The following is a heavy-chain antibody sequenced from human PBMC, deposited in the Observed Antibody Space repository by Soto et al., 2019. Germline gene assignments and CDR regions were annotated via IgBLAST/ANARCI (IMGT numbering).Heavy chain of an antibody. CDR1: GFTFSNYA. CDR2: ISGGGDGT. J-gene: IGHJ3*02. D-gene: IGHD2-21*02. Sequence: EVQLLESGGGLVQPGGSLRLSCAASGFTFSNYAMTWVRQAPGKGLEWVSTISGGGDGTFYADSVKGRFTISRDNSRNTVYLQMNSLRAEDTAVYYCAKKGLGSLTTYCNSGDCHYAFDIWVQGTMVTVSS. V-gene: IGHV3-23*01. CDR3: AKKGLGSLTTYCNSGDCHYAFDI.